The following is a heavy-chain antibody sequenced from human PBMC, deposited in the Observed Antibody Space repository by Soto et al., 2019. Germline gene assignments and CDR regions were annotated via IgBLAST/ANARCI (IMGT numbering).Heavy chain of an antibody. Sequence: QVTVKESGPTLAKPTQTLTLTCSFTGFSLSSSGAGVGWFRQSPGKALEWLALIYWNDEIRYSPSLASRLTITKDTSKDQVVLTLTHLGPVDTATYYCSHLDLLGFSDYTHGWAVWGQGTTVTVSS. J-gene: IGHJ6*02. V-gene: IGHV2-5*01. CDR1: GFSLSSSGAG. CDR2: IYWNDEI. CDR3: SHLDLLGFSDYTHGWAV. D-gene: IGHD4-17*01.